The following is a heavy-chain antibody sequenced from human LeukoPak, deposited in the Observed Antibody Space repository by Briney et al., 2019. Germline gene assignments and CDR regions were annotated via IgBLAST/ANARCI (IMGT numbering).Heavy chain of an antibody. CDR3: ARRGTVWGAFDI. J-gene: IGHJ3*02. V-gene: IGHV4-28*01. D-gene: IGHD3-16*01. CDR1: DYSISSSNW. CDR2: IYYSGST. Sequence: PSETLSLTCAVSDYSISSSNWWGWIRPPPGKGLEWIGYIYYSGSTYYNPSLKSRVTMSVDTSKNQFSLKLNSVTAVDTAVYYCARRGTVWGAFDIWGQGTMITVSS.